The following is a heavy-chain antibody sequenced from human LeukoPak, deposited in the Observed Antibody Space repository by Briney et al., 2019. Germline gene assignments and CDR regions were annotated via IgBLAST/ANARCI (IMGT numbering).Heavy chain of an antibody. CDR3: ARTPYTMVRGVHFDY. CDR1: GGSISSYY. Sequence: SETLSLTCTVSGGSISSYYWSWIRQPPGKGLEWIGYIYYSGSTNYNPSLKSRVTISVDTSKNQFSLKLSSVTAADTAVYYCARTPYTMVRGVHFDYWGQGTLVTVSS. CDR2: IYYSGST. V-gene: IGHV4-59*08. D-gene: IGHD3-10*01. J-gene: IGHJ4*02.